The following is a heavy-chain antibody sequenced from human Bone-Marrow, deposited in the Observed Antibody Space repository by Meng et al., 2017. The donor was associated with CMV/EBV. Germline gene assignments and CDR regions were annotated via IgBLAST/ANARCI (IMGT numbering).Heavy chain of an antibody. CDR2: NYYSGST. V-gene: IGHV4-59*01. D-gene: IGHD3-22*01. CDR3: ANYYDSSGNGSDI. J-gene: IGHJ3*02. CDR1: VGSISSYY. Sequence: SETLSPTCTVSVGSISSYYWSWIRQPPGKGMEWIGYNYYSGSTNYNTSRKSRVTISVDTSKNQFSLRLSSVTAADTSVYYCANYYDSSGNGSDIWGQGTMVTVSS.